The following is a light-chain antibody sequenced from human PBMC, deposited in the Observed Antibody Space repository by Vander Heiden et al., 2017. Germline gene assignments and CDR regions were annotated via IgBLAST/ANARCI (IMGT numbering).Light chain of an antibody. J-gene: IGKJ1*01. CDR2: AAS. CDR1: QGISSY. V-gene: IGKV1-8*01. CDR3: QQYYSYPT. Sequence: AIRMTQSPSSFSASTGDRVTIPCRASQGISSYLAWYQQKPGKAPKLLIYAASTLQSGVPSRFSGSGSGTDFTLTISCLQSEDFATYYCQQYYSYPTFGQGTKVEIK.